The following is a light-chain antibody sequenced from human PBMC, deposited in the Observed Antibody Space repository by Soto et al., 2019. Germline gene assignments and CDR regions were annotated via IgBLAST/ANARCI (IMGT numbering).Light chain of an antibody. CDR1: QSISSW. J-gene: IGKJ1*01. CDR2: EAS. Sequence: DIQMAQSPSTLSASVGDIVTITWRASQSISSWLAWYQQKPGKAPKLLIYEASSLQSGVPSRFSGSGSGTEFTLSISSLQPDDFATYYCQHYNVYPWTFGQGTKVDIK. V-gene: IGKV1-5*03. CDR3: QHYNVYPWT.